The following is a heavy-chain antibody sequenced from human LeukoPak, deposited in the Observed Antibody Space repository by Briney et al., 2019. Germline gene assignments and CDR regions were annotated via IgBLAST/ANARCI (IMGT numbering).Heavy chain of an antibody. V-gene: IGHV1-69*13. CDR1: GGTFSSYA. CDR2: IIPIFGTA. D-gene: IGHD2-2*02. Sequence: ASVKVSCKASGGTFSSYAISWVRQAPGQGLEWMGGIIPIFGTANYAQKFQGRVTITADESTSTAYMELSSLRSEDTAVYYCARGPGDIVVVPAAIRHPNLSYYYYMDVWGKGTTVTVSS. CDR3: ARGPGDIVVVPAAIRHPNLSYYYYMDV. J-gene: IGHJ6*03.